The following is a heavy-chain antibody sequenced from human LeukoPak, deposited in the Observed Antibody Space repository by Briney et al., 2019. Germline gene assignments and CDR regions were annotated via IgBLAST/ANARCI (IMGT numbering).Heavy chain of an antibody. CDR1: GFTFSGHW. Sequence: GGSLRLSCVASGFTFSGHWMHWVRQAPGKGLLAVSRIIPDGSATGYADSVKGRFTISRDNAKNTLYLEMNSLTAEDTALYYCTRSGYSNGYDYWGQGTLVTVSS. CDR3: TRSGYSNGYDY. CDR2: IIPDGSAT. D-gene: IGHD6-19*01. J-gene: IGHJ4*02. V-gene: IGHV3-74*01.